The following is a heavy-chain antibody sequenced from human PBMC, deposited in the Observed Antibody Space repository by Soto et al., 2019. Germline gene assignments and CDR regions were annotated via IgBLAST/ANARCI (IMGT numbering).Heavy chain of an antibody. V-gene: IGHV4-61*01. CDR1: GGSVSSGSYY. Sequence: QVQLQASGPGLVKPSETLSLTCTVSGGSVSSGSYYWSWIRQPPGKGLDWIGYIEYSGSTNYNPSLKSRVAISVDTSKNQFSLKLSSVTAADTAVYYCARVGPDYGGNSSDYWGQGTLVTVSS. J-gene: IGHJ4*02. D-gene: IGHD4-17*01. CDR3: ARVGPDYGGNSSDY. CDR2: IEYSGST.